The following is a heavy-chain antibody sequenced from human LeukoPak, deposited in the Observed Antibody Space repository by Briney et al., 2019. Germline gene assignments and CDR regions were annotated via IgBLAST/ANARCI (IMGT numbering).Heavy chain of an antibody. CDR1: GFTFTRHS. Sequence: GGSLRLSCVGSGFTFTRHSMNWVRQAPGEGLEWISYISSSSSHIYYSDSVKGRFIISRDNAKNSVYLQMNSLRAGDTAVYFCARDRAGYNWVDYWGQGTLVSVSS. V-gene: IGHV3-48*01. CDR3: ARDRAGYNWVDY. CDR2: ISSSSSHI. D-gene: IGHD5-24*01. J-gene: IGHJ4*02.